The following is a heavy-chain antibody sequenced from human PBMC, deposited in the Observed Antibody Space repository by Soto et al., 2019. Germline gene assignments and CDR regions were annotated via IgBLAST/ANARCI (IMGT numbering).Heavy chain of an antibody. J-gene: IGHJ4*02. CDR2: INPSGGST. Sequence: ASVKVSCKASGYTFTSYYMHWVRQAPGQGLEWMGIINPSGGSTSYAQKFQGRVTMTRDTSTSTVYMELSSLRSEDTAVYYCARDQSIAGIAAAGENYWGQGTLVTVSS. V-gene: IGHV1-46*01. D-gene: IGHD6-13*01. CDR1: GYTFTSYY. CDR3: ARDQSIAGIAAAGENY.